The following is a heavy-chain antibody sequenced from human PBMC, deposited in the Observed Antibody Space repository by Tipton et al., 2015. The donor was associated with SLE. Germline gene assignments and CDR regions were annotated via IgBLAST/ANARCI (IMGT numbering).Heavy chain of an antibody. Sequence: TLSLTCAVSGGSINSRYWSWIRQPPGKGLEWIGSINYSGTTNFNPSLKSRVTISVDTPNNQFSLKLSSVTAADTAVYYCAGVLRVAQGVISSFDYWGQGTLVTVSS. V-gene: IGHV4-59*11. CDR1: GGSINSRY. J-gene: IGHJ4*02. CDR3: AGVLRVAQGVISSFDY. CDR2: INYSGTT. D-gene: IGHD3-10*01.